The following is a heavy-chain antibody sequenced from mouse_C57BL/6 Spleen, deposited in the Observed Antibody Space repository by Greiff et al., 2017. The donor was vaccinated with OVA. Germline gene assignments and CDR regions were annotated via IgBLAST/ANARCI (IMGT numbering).Heavy chain of an antibody. CDR3: ARYYGSSLGAMDY. V-gene: IGHV1-69*01. CDR1: GYTFTSYW. D-gene: IGHD1-1*01. Sequence: QVQLKQPGAELVMPGASVKLSCKASGYTFTSYWMHWVKQRPGQGLEWIGEIDPSDSYTNYNQKFKGKSTLTVDKSSSTAYMQLSSLTSEDSAVYYCARYYGSSLGAMDYWGQGTAVTVSS. CDR2: IDPSDSYT. J-gene: IGHJ4*01.